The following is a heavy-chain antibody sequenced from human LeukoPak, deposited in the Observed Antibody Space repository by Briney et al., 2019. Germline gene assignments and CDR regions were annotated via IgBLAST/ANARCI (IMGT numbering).Heavy chain of an antibody. CDR2: ISRTSIYI. Sequence: PGGPLILSCAASGFIFSNYNMNWVRQSPGKGREWLSSISRTSIYIYYADSVKGRYTIPRENAKHPLYLQMNSLRAEDTGVYYCVRDSGGIPDYWGQGTLVTVSS. V-gene: IGHV3-21*01. D-gene: IGHD6-13*01. J-gene: IGHJ4*02. CDR3: VRDSGGIPDY. CDR1: GFIFSNYN.